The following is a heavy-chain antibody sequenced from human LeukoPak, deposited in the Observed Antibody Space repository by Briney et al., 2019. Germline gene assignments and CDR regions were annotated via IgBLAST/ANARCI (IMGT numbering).Heavy chain of an antibody. Sequence: PGGSLRLSCAASGFTVSSNYMSWVRQAPGKGLEWVSVIYSGGSTYYADSVKGRFAISRDNSKNTLYLQMSSLRAEDTAVYYCARDYSSSWYEGDYWGQGTLVTVSS. V-gene: IGHV3-53*01. J-gene: IGHJ4*02. D-gene: IGHD6-13*01. CDR1: GFTVSSNY. CDR3: ARDYSSSWYEGDY. CDR2: IYSGGST.